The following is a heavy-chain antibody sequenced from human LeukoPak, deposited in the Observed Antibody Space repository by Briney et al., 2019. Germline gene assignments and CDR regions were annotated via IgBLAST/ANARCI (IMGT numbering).Heavy chain of an antibody. Sequence: ASVKVSCKASGYTFTSYGISWVRQAPGQGLEWMGWISAYNGNTNYAQKLQGRVTMTTDTSTSTAYMELRSLRSDDTAVYYCARDRGSSSEYYYYYYMDVWGKGTTVTVSS. D-gene: IGHD6-6*01. V-gene: IGHV1-18*01. CDR3: ARDRGSSSEYYYYYYMDV. CDR2: ISAYNGNT. CDR1: GYTFTSYG. J-gene: IGHJ6*03.